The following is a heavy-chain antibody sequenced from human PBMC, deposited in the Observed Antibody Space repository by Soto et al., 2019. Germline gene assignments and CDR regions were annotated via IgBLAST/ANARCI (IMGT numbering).Heavy chain of an antibody. V-gene: IGHV1-69-2*01. CDR2: VDPEDGEP. CDR3: ATVGRLGSTGASTFGMDV. CDR1: GYTFTDYF. J-gene: IGHJ6*02. D-gene: IGHD1-26*01. Sequence: GASVKVSCKVSGYTFTDYFIHWVQQAPGKGLEWLGLVDPEDGEPIYAGKFRGRVTITADTSTDTGYMEVSSLRSEDTAVYFCATVGRLGSTGASTFGMDVWGQGTTVTVSS.